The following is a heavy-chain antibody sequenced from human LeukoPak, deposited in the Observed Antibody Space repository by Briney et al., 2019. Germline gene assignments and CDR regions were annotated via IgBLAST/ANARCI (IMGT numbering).Heavy chain of an antibody. CDR3: AGGLDIAVAGPGGYFDY. D-gene: IGHD6-19*01. CDR2: ISPGGYTM. Sequence: GGSLRLSCAASGFTFSSYAMNWIRQAPGKGPEWVAYISPGGYTMHFADSVRGRFTISRDNGKKSVYLQMNSLTAEDTAVYYCAGGLDIAVAGPGGYFDYWGQGTLVTVSS. V-gene: IGHV3-48*04. CDR1: GFTFSSYA. J-gene: IGHJ4*02.